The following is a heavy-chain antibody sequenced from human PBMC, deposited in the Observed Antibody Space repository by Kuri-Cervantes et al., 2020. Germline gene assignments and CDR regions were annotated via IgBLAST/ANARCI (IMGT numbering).Heavy chain of an antibody. CDR1: GFTFDDYA. CDR3: ARDDILTGYYLLGAFDI. V-gene: IGHV3-9*01. D-gene: IGHD3-9*01. Sequence: GGSLRLSCAASGFTFDDYAMHWVRQAPGKGLEWVSGISWNSGSIGYADSVKGRFAISRDNAKNSLYLQMNSLRAEDTAVYYCARDDILTGYYLLGAFDIWGQGTMVTVSS. J-gene: IGHJ3*02. CDR2: ISWNSGSI.